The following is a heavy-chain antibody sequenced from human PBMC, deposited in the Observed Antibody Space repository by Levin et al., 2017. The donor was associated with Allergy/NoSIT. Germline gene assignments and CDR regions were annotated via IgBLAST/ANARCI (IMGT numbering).Heavy chain of an antibody. D-gene: IGHD1-20*01. CDR1: GFSFSNYA. V-gene: IGHV3-23*01. J-gene: IGHJ6*01. CDR3: AKTDITGTTRYGMDV. Sequence: GGSLRLSCAASGFSFSNYAMSWVRQAPGKGLEWVSAISGSSGSTYYADSVKGRFTISRDNSKNTLYLQMNSLRAEDTAVYYCAKTDITGTTRYGMDVWGQGTTVTVSS. CDR2: ISGSSGST.